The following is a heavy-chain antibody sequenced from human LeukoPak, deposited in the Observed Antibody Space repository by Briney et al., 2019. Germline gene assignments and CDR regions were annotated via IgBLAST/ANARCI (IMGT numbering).Heavy chain of an antibody. Sequence: ASVNVSCKASGYNFITYAMHWVRQAPGQGLEWMGYINVGNGDTKYSQKFQGRVTFTRDTSASIAYMELSSLTSEDTAIYYCARKNYGDRHPYDYWGQGTLVIVSS. V-gene: IGHV1-3*01. J-gene: IGHJ4*02. CDR1: GYNFITYA. D-gene: IGHD2-21*02. CDR3: ARKNYGDRHPYDY. CDR2: INVGNGDT.